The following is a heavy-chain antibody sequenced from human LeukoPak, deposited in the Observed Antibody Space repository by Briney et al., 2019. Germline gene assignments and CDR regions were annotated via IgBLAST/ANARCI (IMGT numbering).Heavy chain of an antibody. V-gene: IGHV3-23*01. CDR1: GFTFSSYA. Sequence: PGGSLRLSCAASGFTFSSYAMSWVRQAPGKRLEWVPAISGSGGSTYYADSVKGRFTISRDNSKNTLYLQMNSLRAEDTAVYYCAKDLYYYGSGRDYYYGMDVWGQGTTVTVSS. D-gene: IGHD3-10*01. CDR3: AKDLYYYGSGRDYYYGMDV. J-gene: IGHJ6*02. CDR2: ISGSGGST.